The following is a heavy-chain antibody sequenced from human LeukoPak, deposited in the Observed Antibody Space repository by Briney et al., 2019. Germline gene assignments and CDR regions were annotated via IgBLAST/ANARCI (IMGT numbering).Heavy chain of an antibody. CDR2: ITSSSSYT. J-gene: IGHJ6*03. Sequence: GGSLRLSCAAPGITFSNYNMNWVRQAPGKGLEWISAITSSSSYTFYADSVKGRFTISRDNAKNSLYLQMNSLRAEDTAVYYCATERIGYCSRTSCYLERYYYYMDVWGKGTTVTVSS. V-gene: IGHV3-21*01. CDR3: ATERIGYCSRTSCYLERYYYYMDV. D-gene: IGHD2-2*01. CDR1: GITFSNYN.